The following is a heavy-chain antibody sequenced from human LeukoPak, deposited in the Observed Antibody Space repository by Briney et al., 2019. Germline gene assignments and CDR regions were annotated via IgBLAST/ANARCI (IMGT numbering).Heavy chain of an antibody. CDR1: GFTFSSYW. CDR2: MNQDGSEK. J-gene: IGHJ4*02. CDR3: TEVSGY. V-gene: IGHV3-7*01. Sequence: GGSLRLSCAASGFTFSSYWMSWVRQAPGKGLEWVATMNQDGSEKYYVDSVKGRFTISGDSAKNSLYLQMNGLRAEDTSVYYCTEVSGYWGQGTLVTVSS.